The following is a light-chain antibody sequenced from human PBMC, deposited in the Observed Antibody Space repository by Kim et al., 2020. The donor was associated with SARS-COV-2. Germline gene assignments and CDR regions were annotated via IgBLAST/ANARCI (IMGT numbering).Light chain of an antibody. CDR3: QQYYSYPLA. Sequence: GSTGDRVTITCRASQNISSYLAWYQQEPGKATKLLIYAASTLQSGVPSRFSGSGSGVDFTLTISCLQSEDFATYYCQQYYSYPLAFGQGTKVDIK. CDR1: QNISSY. V-gene: IGKV1-8*01. J-gene: IGKJ1*01. CDR2: AAS.